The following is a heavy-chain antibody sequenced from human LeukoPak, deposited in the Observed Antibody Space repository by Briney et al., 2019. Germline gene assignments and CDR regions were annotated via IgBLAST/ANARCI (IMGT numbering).Heavy chain of an antibody. D-gene: IGHD2-2*01. J-gene: IGHJ5*02. CDR2: IYTSGST. CDR3: ARGRGIYQLLSRGWFDP. Sequence: SETLSLTCTVSGGSISSGSYYWSWIRQPAGKGLEWIGRIYTSGSTNYNPSLKSRVTISVDTSKNQFSLKLSSVTAADTAVYYCARGRGIYQLLSRGWFDPWGQGTLVTDSS. CDR1: GGSISSGSYY. V-gene: IGHV4-61*02.